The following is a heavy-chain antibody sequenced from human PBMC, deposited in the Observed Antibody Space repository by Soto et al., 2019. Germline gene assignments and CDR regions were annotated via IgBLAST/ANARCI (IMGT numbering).Heavy chain of an antibody. CDR2: IYATGTT. Sequence: PSETLSLTCTVSGASISGFYWSWIRKSAGKGLEWIGRIYATGTTDYNPSLKSRVMISVDTSKKQFSLKLRSVPAADAAVYYCVRHGTQTLRDGFDPWGQGISVTVSS. CDR1: GASISGFY. J-gene: IGHJ5*02. V-gene: IGHV4-4*07. D-gene: IGHD1-1*01. CDR3: VRHGTQTLRDGFDP.